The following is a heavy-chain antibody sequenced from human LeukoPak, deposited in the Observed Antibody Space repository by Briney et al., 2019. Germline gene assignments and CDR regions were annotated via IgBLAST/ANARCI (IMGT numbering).Heavy chain of an antibody. V-gene: IGHV4-59*01. J-gene: IGHJ4*02. CDR1: GGSISSYY. D-gene: IGHD1-1*01. CDR3: ARDSVETGYFDY. Sequence: SETLSLTCTVSGGSISSYYWSWIRQPPGKGLEWIGYIYYSGSTNYNPSLKSRVTISVDTSKNQFSLKLSSVTAADTAVYYCARDSVETGYFDYWGQGTLVTVSS. CDR2: IYYSGST.